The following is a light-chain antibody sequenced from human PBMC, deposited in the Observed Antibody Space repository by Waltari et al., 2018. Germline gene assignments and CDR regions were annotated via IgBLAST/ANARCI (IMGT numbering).Light chain of an antibody. CDR3: QQYYITPPAT. V-gene: IGKV4-1*01. Sequence: VMTQSPAPLAVSLGERATINCKSSQTILYNSNNKNYLAWFQQKPGQPPKLLIYGASTRESGVPDRFSGSGSGTDFTLTISNLQAEDVAVYYCQQYYITPPATFGQGTKVEIK. J-gene: IGKJ1*01. CDR2: GAS. CDR1: QTILYNSNNKNY.